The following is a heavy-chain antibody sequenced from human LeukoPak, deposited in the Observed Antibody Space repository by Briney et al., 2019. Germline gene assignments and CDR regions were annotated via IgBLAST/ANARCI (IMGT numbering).Heavy chain of an antibody. CDR3: AHPDYSNYYYYMDV. J-gene: IGHJ6*03. CDR1: GFTFSSYA. CDR2: ISGSGGST. Sequence: QPGGSLRLSCAASGFTFSSYAMSWVRQAPGKGLEWVSAISGSGGSTYYADSVKGRFTISRDNSKNTLYLQMNSLRAEDTAVYYCAHPDYSNYYYYMDVWGKGTTVTVSS. D-gene: IGHD4-11*01. V-gene: IGHV3-23*01.